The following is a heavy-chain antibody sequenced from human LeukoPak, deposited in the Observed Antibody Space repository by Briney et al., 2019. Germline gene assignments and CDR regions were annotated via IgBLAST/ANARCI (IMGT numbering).Heavy chain of an antibody. D-gene: IGHD4-23*01. CDR3: ARDNTVGDIAWWFDP. J-gene: IGHJ5*02. Sequence: ASVKVSCKASGYTFINNWMHWVRQAPGQGLEWIGLINPTGTGTLYAQKFQGRVTMTRDMSTSTDYMELSSLRSEDTAVYYCARDNTVGDIAWWFDPWGQGTLVTVSS. CDR1: GYTFINNW. CDR2: INPTGTGT. V-gene: IGHV1-46*01.